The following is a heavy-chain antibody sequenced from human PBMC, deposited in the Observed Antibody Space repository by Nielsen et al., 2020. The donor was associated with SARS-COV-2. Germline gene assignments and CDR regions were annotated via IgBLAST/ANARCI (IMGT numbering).Heavy chain of an antibody. CDR3: AREFALRDTAYFDY. Sequence: GEALIISCAASCFCISSHDMNWLRQAPGEGLQWVSLIYSDGSTKYADSVKGRFTISRDNTRNTVYLQMNSLRPEDTAVYYCAREFALRDTAYFDYWGQGTLVTVSS. V-gene: IGHV3-53*01. CDR2: IYSDGST. J-gene: IGHJ4*02. CDR1: CFCISSHD. D-gene: IGHD5-18*01.